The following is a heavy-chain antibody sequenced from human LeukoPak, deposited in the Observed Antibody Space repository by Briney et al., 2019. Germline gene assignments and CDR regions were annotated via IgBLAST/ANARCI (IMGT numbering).Heavy chain of an antibody. CDR3: ARGKSRYSSGWSGEY. D-gene: IGHD6-19*01. J-gene: IGHJ4*02. Sequence: SETLSLTCTVSGGSISSGSYCWSWIRQPPGKGLEWIGYIYHSGSTYYNPSLKSRVTISVDRSKNQFSLKLSSVTAADTAVYYCARGKSRYSSGWSGEYWGQGTLVTVSS. V-gene: IGHV4-30-2*01. CDR1: GGSISSGSYC. CDR2: IYHSGST.